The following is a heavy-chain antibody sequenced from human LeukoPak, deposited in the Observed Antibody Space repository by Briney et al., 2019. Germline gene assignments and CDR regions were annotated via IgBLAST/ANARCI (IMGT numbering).Heavy chain of an antibody. D-gene: IGHD3-22*01. CDR3: ARIYYDSGAYYRRAFDI. J-gene: IGHJ3*02. Sequence: PSDTLSLTCTLSGRSISTYYWSCIRHPPGKGLEGIAYIYNRGSTNSNPSLKSRVPISVDTSKNQFSLRLRSVTAADTAVYYCARIYYDSGAYYRRAFDIWGQGTMVSVSS. V-gene: IGHV4-59*07. CDR2: IYNRGST. CDR1: GRSISTYY.